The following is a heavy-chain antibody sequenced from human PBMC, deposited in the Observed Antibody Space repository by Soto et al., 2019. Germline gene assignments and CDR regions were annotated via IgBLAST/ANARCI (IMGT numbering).Heavy chain of an antibody. CDR1: GFKFSRHG. CDR3: AKEGGQFLVPSTIDY. Sequence: QVQLVESGGGAVQPGRSLRLSCAASGFKFSRHGMHWVRQAPGQGLEWMAIISYDGSNTYYADSVKGRFTISRDNSKNTVYLQTNSLRTDDTAVYYCAKEGGQFLVPSTIDYWGQGTLVTVSS. V-gene: IGHV3-30*18. D-gene: IGHD2-2*01. J-gene: IGHJ4*02. CDR2: ISYDGSNT.